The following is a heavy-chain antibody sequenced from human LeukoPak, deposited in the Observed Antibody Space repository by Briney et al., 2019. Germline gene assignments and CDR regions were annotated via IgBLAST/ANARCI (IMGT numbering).Heavy chain of an antibody. CDR3: TANYNY. CDR2: INSDESRT. D-gene: IGHD3-10*01. Sequence: PGGSLRLSCAASGVTFNTFWMQWGRQVPGKGLVWVSRINSDESRTNYADSVKGRFTISRDNAKNTLYLHMNSLRAEDTAVYYCTANYNYWGQGPLVTVSS. J-gene: IGHJ4*02. V-gene: IGHV3-74*01. CDR1: GVTFNTFW.